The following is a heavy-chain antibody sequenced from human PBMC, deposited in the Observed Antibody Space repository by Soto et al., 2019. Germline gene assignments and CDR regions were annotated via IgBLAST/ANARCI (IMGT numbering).Heavy chain of an antibody. CDR1: GFTFSSYS. V-gene: IGHV3-48*01. CDR3: ARAGIAADGRYYYGMDV. CDR2: ISGSRSTI. Sequence: GGSLRLSCATSGFTFSSYSMNWVRQAPGKGLEWVSYISGSRSTIYYADSVKGRFTISRDNAKNSLFLQMNSLRAEDTAVYYCARAGIAADGRYYYGMDVWGQGTTVTVS. J-gene: IGHJ6*02. D-gene: IGHD6-13*01.